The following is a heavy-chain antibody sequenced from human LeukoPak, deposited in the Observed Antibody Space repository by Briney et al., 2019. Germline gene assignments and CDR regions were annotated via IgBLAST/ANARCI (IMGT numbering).Heavy chain of an antibody. CDR2: IWYDGSNK. CDR3: AKGAYDSSGYYPPYFDY. V-gene: IGHV3-33*06. D-gene: IGHD3-22*01. Sequence: PGGSLRLSCAASGFTFSSYGMHWVRQAPGKGLEWVAVIWYDGSNKYYADSVKGRFTISRDNSKNTLYLQMNSLRAEDTAVYYCAKGAYDSSGYYPPYFDYWGQGTLVTVSS. J-gene: IGHJ4*02. CDR1: GFTFSSYG.